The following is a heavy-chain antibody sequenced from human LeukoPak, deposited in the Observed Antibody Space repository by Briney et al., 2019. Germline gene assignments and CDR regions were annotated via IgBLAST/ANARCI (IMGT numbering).Heavy chain of an antibody. CDR1: GGSISSNNW. J-gene: IGHJ4*02. V-gene: IGHV4-4*02. D-gene: IGHD5-18*01. CDR2: IYHDGST. Sequence: SETLSLTCAVSGGSISSNNWWIWVRQSPEKGLEWIGEIYHDGSTNYNPSLKSRVTISMDKSKNQLSLKLNFVTAAGTAVYYCARDRGGYTYSHDYWGQGTLVTVSS. CDR3: ARDRGGYTYSHDY.